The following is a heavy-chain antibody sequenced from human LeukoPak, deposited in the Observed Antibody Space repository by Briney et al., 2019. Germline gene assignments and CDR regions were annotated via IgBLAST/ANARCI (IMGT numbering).Heavy chain of an antibody. D-gene: IGHD3-9*01. CDR1: GFTFSSYG. J-gene: IGHJ4*02. V-gene: IGHV3-30*18. CDR3: AKSMDILTGYLWSLDY. Sequence: GSLRLSCAASGFTFSSYGMHWVRQAPGKGLEWVAVISYDGSNKYYADSVKGRFTISRDNSKNTLYLQMNSLRAEDTAMYYCAKSMDILTGYLWSLDYWGQGTLVTVSS. CDR2: ISYDGSNK.